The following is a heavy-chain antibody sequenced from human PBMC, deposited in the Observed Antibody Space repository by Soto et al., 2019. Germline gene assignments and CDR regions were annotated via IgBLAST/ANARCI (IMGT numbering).Heavy chain of an antibody. Sequence: GGSLRFSCVPSAFTFCRYGMHWVRHAPGKGLEWGDVIWHDASNLHYADSVQGRFDISRDNTKDPMHLQMNSLRTEDPPVYYCGRDRIGPGIFDYWGRVTRGAV. CDR3: GRDRIGPGIFDY. V-gene: IGHV3-33*01. D-gene: IGHD1-26*01. CDR2: IWHDASNL. CDR1: AFTFCRYG. J-gene: IGHJ4*02.